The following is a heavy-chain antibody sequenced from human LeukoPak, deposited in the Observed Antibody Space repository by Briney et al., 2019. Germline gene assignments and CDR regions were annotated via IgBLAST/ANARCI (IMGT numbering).Heavy chain of an antibody. CDR1: GGSISNYY. D-gene: IGHD1-26*01. J-gene: IGHJ4*02. CDR3: ASGRPLGFDY. Sequence: PSETLSLTCTVSGGSISNYYWTWIRQPPGKGLEWIGYIYYSGSTNYNPSLKSRVTMSVDTSNNQFSLKLSSVTAADTAVYYCASGRPLGFDYWGQGTLVTVSS. V-gene: IGHV4-59*01. CDR2: IYYSGST.